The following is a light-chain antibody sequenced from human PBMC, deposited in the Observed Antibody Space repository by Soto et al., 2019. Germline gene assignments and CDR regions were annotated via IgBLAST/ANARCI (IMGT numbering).Light chain of an antibody. Sequence: QSALTQPASVSGSPGQSITISCTGTSSDVGGYNYVSWYQQHPGKAPKLMIYEVSNRPSGVSNRFSGSKSDNTASLTISGLQAEAEADYYCSSYTSSSTAVFGTGTKLTVL. J-gene: IGLJ1*01. CDR2: EVS. V-gene: IGLV2-14*01. CDR3: SSYTSSSTAV. CDR1: SSDVGGYNY.